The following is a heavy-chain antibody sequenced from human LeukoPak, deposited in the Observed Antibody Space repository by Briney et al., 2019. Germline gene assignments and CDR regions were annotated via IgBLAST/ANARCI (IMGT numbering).Heavy chain of an antibody. CDR3: AREEYRVRRGARLDH. CDR1: GFTFNNYW. J-gene: IGHJ4*02. Sequence: GGSLRLSCAASGFTFNNYWMHWVRQAPGKGLVWVSRINSDGSSTGYADSVRGRFTISRDTAKNTLYLQMNSVRVEDTAMYYCAREEYRVRRGARLDHWGQGTLVIVSS. CDR2: INSDGSST. V-gene: IGHV3-74*01. D-gene: IGHD2-2*01.